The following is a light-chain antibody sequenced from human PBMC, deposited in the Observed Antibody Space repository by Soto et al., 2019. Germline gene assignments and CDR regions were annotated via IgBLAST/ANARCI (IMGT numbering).Light chain of an antibody. J-gene: IGKJ1*01. CDR3: QQYNSYRT. Sequence: DIQRTQSPSTLSASVGDRVTITCRARQSISSWLAWYQQKPGKAPKLLIYDASILESGVPSRFSGSGSGTEFTLTISCLQPDDFATYYCQQYNSYRTFGQGTKVDIK. CDR1: QSISSW. V-gene: IGKV1-5*01. CDR2: DAS.